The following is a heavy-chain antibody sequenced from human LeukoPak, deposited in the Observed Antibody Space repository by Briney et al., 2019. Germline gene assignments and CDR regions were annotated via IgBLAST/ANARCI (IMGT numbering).Heavy chain of an antibody. CDR1: GGSISSGGYS. Sequence: PSETPSLTCAVSGGSISSGGYSYNWVRQPPGKGLEWIGYIYNSGSTSYNPSLKSRVTMSVDKSKNQFSLELSSVTAADTAVYYCARGWGPAYCGGDCHRHFDYWGQGALVTVSS. V-gene: IGHV4-30-4*07. J-gene: IGHJ4*02. CDR3: ARGWGPAYCGGDCHRHFDY. D-gene: IGHD2-21*02. CDR2: IYNSGST.